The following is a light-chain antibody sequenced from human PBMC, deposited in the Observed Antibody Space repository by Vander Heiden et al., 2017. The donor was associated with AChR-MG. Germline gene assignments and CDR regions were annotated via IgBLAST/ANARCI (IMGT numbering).Light chain of an antibody. CDR3: HSYDTSRGV. Sequence: QSDLTQPPSVSGDPGQRDTISCTCNSSNIGAGYDVDWYQQLPGAPPQLLIYRNENRTSGVPDRFSGSKSGTPASLAITGLLAEDEAYYYCHSYDTSRGVFGGGTKVTVL. CDR2: RNE. J-gene: IGLJ3*02. CDR1: SSNIGAGYD. V-gene: IGLV1-40*01.